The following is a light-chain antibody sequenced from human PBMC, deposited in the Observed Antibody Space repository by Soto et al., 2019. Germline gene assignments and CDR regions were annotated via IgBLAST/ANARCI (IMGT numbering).Light chain of an antibody. Sequence: DIQMTQSPSSLSASVGDRVTITCRASQSISNFLNWYQQKPGKAPNLLIYAVSNLQSGVPSRFSGSGSGTDFTLTISSLQPEDFATYYCQQSYSTPRTFGQGTKVDIK. CDR3: QQSYSTPRT. CDR2: AVS. J-gene: IGKJ1*01. V-gene: IGKV1-39*01. CDR1: QSISNF.